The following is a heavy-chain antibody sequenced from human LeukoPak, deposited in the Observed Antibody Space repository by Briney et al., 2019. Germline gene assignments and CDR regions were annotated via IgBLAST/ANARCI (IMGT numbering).Heavy chain of an antibody. CDR1: GFTFSNYW. CDR3: ARGFRSVTTWGYFDY. J-gene: IGHJ4*02. CDR2: IYSGGGT. Sequence: GGSLRLSCAASGFTFSNYWMSWVRQAPGKGLEWVSLIYSGGGTYYADSVKGRFTISRDNSRNTLSLQMNSLRVDDTAVYYCARGFRSVTTWGYFDYWGQGALVTVSS. V-gene: IGHV3-66*01. D-gene: IGHD4-17*01.